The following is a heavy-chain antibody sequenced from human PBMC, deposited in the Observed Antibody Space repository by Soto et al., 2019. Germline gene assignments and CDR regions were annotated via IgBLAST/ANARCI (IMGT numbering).Heavy chain of an antibody. V-gene: IGHV4-31*03. D-gene: IGHD3-22*01. J-gene: IGHJ6*02. CDR1: GGSISSGGYY. CDR2: IYYSGST. CDR3: ARVLIYDSYYGMDV. Sequence: SETLSLICTVSGGSISSGGYYWSWIRQHPEKGLEWIGYIYYSGSTYYNPSLKSRVTISVDTSKNQFSLKLSSVTAADTTVYYCARVLIYDSYYGMDVWGQGTTVTVS.